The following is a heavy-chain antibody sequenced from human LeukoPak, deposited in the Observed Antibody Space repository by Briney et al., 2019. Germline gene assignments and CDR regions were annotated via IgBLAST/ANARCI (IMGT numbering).Heavy chain of an antibody. CDR3: TIYGDYSKHYFDY. CDR2: IIPIFGTA. V-gene: IGHV1-69*13. Sequence: SVKVSCKASGGTFSSYAISWVRQAPGQGLEWMGGIIPIFGTANYAQKFQGRVTITADESTSTAYMELISLRSEDTAVYYCTIYGDYSKHYFDYWGQGTLVTVSS. J-gene: IGHJ4*02. CDR1: GGTFSSYA. D-gene: IGHD4-17*01.